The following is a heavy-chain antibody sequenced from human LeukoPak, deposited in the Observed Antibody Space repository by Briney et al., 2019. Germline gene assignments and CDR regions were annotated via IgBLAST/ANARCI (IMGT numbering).Heavy chain of an antibody. J-gene: IGHJ4*02. CDR2: IGTAGDT. CDR3: ASSPAYSSSWYAIDN. V-gene: IGHV3-13*01. D-gene: IGHD6-13*01. CDR1: GFTFSNYD. Sequence: GGSLRLSCAASGFTFSNYDMHWVRQAAGKGLEWVSGIGTAGDTYYPAPVKGRFTISRENAKSSLYLQINSLSAGDTAVYYCASSPAYSSSWYAIDNWGQGTLVTVSS.